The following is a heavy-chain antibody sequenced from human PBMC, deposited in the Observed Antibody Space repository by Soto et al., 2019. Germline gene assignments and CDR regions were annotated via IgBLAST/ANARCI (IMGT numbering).Heavy chain of an antibody. V-gene: IGHV3-7*05. Sequence: EVQLVESGGGLVQPGGSLRLSCLASEFTFNTYWMNWVRQAPGRGLEWVANIKDDGREKNYVDSVKGRFTISRDNAKNSLDLQMISLRGEDTAVYFCARDWGTQGIGSAVRYYYHYGMDVWGQGTTVTV. CDR3: ARDWGTQGIGSAVRYYYHYGMDV. CDR1: EFTFNTYW. J-gene: IGHJ6*02. D-gene: IGHD6-19*01. CDR2: IKDDGREK.